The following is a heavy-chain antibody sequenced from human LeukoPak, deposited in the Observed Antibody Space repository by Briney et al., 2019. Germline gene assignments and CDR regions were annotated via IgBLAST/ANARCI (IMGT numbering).Heavy chain of an antibody. V-gene: IGHV5-10-1*01. Sequence: GESLKISCKGSGYRFTSYWISWVRQMPGKGLEWMGRIDRSDSYTNYSPSFQGHLTISADTSISTAYLQWSSLKASDTAMYYCARHQLLGPCFKGVCSDAFDIWGQGTIVTVSS. D-gene: IGHD2-8*01. J-gene: IGHJ3*02. CDR1: GYRFTSYW. CDR2: IDRSDSYT. CDR3: ARHQLLGPCFKGVCSDAFDI.